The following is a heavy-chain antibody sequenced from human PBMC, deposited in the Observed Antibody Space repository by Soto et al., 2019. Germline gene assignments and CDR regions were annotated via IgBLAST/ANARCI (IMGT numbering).Heavy chain of an antibody. J-gene: IGHJ4*02. CDR3: ARGRSTSRNYDFWSGYQALRRFDY. D-gene: IGHD3-3*01. V-gene: IGHV4-34*01. CDR1: GGSFRGYY. CDR2: INHSGST. Sequence: PSEALSLTGAVYGGSFRGYYWCWIRQPPGKGLEWRGQINHSGSTNYNPSLKSRVTISVDTSKNQFSLKLSSVTAADTAVYYCARGRSTSRNYDFWSGYQALRRFDYWGQGTLVTVS.